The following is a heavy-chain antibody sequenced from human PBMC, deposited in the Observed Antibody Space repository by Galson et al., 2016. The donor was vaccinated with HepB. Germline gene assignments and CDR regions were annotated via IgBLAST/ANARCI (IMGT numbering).Heavy chain of an antibody. V-gene: IGHV1-24*01. CDR3: ATQVLFGPHNDFTFGGATRPFKP. D-gene: IGHD3-16*01. Sequence: SVKVSCKVSGYTLTELPMNWVRQAPGKRLEWMGHFDPEDGETLYAQKFQGRVTMTEDTSTDTAYMELSSLRSEDTAVYYCATQVLFGPHNDFTFGGATRPFKPWGQGTLVTVSS. J-gene: IGHJ4*02. CDR2: FDPEDGET. CDR1: GYTLTELP.